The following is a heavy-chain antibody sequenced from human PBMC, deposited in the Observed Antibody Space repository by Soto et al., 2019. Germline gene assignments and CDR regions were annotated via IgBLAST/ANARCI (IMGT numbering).Heavy chain of an antibody. CDR3: AIDTGGYSYGPPAYFDY. V-gene: IGHV4-31*03. CDR1: GGSISSGGYY. CDR2: IYYSGST. J-gene: IGHJ4*02. D-gene: IGHD5-18*01. Sequence: SETLSLTCTVSGGSISSGGYYWSWIRQHPGKGLEWIGYIYYSGSTYYNPSLKSRVTISVDTSKNQFSLKLSSVTAADTAVYYCAIDTGGYSYGPPAYFDYWGQGALVTVSS.